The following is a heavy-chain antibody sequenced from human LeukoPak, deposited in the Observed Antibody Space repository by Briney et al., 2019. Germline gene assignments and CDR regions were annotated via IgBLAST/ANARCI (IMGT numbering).Heavy chain of an antibody. CDR1: GFPFSSYY. J-gene: IGHJ4*02. V-gene: IGHV3-21*01. CDR3: VRENHGSFDY. D-gene: IGHD1-14*01. Sequence: PGGSLRLSCAASGFPFSSYYVNWVRQAPGKGLEWVSCISSRSTYIFYSDSVRGRFAISRDDARNSLHLQLNSLRAEDTAVYYCVRENHGSFDYWGQGSLVTVSS. CDR2: ISSRSTYI.